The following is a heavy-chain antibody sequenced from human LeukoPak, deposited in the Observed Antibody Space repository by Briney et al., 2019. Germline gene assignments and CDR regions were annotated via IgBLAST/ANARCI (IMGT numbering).Heavy chain of an antibody. V-gene: IGHV3-23*01. J-gene: IGHJ5*02. CDR1: GVNISSYA. Sequence: PGGSLRLSCAASGVNISSYAMSWVRQAPGKGLEWVSAINGRGDNTYYADFVKGRFTISRDNSKSTVYLQMNSLRTEDTAVYYCAKDRVSPGFNWFDPWGQGTLVTVSS. CDR2: INGRGDNT. D-gene: IGHD2/OR15-2a*01. CDR3: AKDRVSPGFNWFDP.